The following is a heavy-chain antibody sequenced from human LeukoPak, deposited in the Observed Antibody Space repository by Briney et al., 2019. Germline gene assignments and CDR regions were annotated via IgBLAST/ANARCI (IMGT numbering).Heavy chain of an antibody. V-gene: IGHV4-34*01. J-gene: IGHJ4*02. D-gene: IGHD3-10*01. Sequence: SETLSLTCAVYGGSFSGYYWSWIRQPPGKGLEWIGEINHSGSTNYNPSFKSRVTISVDTSKNQFSLKLSSVTAADTAVYYCAREVTVRGVSGGYYWGQGTLVTVSS. CDR3: AREVTVRGVSGGYY. CDR2: INHSGST. CDR1: GGSFSGYY.